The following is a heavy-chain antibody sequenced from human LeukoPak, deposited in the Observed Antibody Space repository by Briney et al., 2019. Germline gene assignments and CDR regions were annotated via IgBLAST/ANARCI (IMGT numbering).Heavy chain of an antibody. CDR3: ARDSNKGGGSCPSDY. CDR2: ISYDGSNK. Sequence: GGSLRLSCAASGFTFSSYAMRWVRQAPGKGLEWVAVISYDGSNKYYADSVKGRFTISRDNSKNTLYLQMNSLRAEDTAVYYCARDSNKGGGSCPSDYWGQGTLVTVSS. V-gene: IGHV3-30-3*01. D-gene: IGHD2-15*01. J-gene: IGHJ4*02. CDR1: GFTFSSYA.